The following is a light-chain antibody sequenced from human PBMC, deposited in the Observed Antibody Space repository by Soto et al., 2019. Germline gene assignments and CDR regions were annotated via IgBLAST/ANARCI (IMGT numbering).Light chain of an antibody. J-gene: IGLJ2*01. CDR3: SSYTTTFTLV. Sequence: QAVVTQPASVSGSPGQSITISCTGTNSDIGAYDYVSWYQQHPGKAPKLMIWDVNNRPSGVSSRFSGSKSGNTASLTISGLQADDEADYYCSSYTTTFTLVFGGGTKLTVL. CDR1: NSDIGAYDY. V-gene: IGLV2-14*01. CDR2: DVN.